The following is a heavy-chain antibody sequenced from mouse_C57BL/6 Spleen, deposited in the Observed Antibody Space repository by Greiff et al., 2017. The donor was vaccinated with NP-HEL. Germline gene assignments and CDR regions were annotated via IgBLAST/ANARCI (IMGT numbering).Heavy chain of an antibody. CDR3: ARSVVDLWYIDV. CDR1: GFTFTDYY. J-gene: IGHJ1*03. Sequence: EVQVVESGGGLVQPGGSLSLSCAASGFTFTDYYMSWVRQPPGKALEWLGFIRNKANGYTTEYSASVKGRFTISRDNSQSILYLQMNALRAEDSATYYCARSVVDLWYIDVWGTGTTVTVSS. V-gene: IGHV7-3*01. D-gene: IGHD1-1*01. CDR2: IRNKANGYTT.